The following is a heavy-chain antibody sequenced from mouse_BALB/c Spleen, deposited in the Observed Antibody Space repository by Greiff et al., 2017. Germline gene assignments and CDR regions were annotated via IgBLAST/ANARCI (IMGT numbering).Heavy chain of an antibody. V-gene: IGHV1S137*01. D-gene: IGHD1-1*01. Sequence: QVQLKESGAELVRPGVSVKISCKGSGYTFTDYAMHWVKQSHAKSLEWIGVISTYYGDASYNQKFKGKATMTVDKSSSTAYMELARLTSEDSAIYYCARSLLLRGAMDYWGQGTSVTVSS. CDR2: ISTYYGDA. J-gene: IGHJ4*01. CDR3: ARSLLLRGAMDY. CDR1: GYTFTDYA.